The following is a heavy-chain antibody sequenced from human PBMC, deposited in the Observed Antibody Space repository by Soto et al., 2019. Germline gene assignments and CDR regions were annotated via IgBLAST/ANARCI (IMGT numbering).Heavy chain of an antibody. CDR1: GFTFSSYA. Sequence: GGSLRLSCAASGFTFSSYAMSWVRQAPGKGLEWVSAISGSGGSTYYADSVKGRFTISRDNSKNTLYLQMNSLRAEDTAVYSCAKDINGATICYYYGMDVWGQGTTVTVSS. D-gene: IGHD5-12*01. CDR2: ISGSGGST. J-gene: IGHJ6*02. V-gene: IGHV3-23*01. CDR3: AKDINGATICYYYGMDV.